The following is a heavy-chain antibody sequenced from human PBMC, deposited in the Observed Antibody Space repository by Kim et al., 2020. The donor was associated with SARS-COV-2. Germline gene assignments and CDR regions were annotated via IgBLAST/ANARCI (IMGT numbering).Heavy chain of an antibody. V-gene: IGHV4-61*01. CDR3: ARDRGGGGFAFDI. CDR1: GGSVSSGNYY. Sequence: SETLSLTCTVSGGSVSSGNYYWSWIRQPPGKGLEWIGYIHYSGSTNYNPSLKSRVTISVDTSKNQLSLNLRSVTAADTAVYYCARDRGGGGFAFDIWGQG. J-gene: IGHJ3*02. CDR2: IHYSGST. D-gene: IGHD3-16*01.